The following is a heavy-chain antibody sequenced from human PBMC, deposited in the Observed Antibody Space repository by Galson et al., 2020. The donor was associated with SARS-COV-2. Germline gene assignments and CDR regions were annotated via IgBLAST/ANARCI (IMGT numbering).Heavy chain of an antibody. J-gene: IGHJ6*02. CDR3: AKDPQPTTYYYYAMDV. V-gene: IGHV3-23*01. Sequence: GESLKISCAASGFTFSTFAMSWVRRAPGKGLEWVSTISGSGVSTYYGDSVKGRFTISRDNSKNTLFLQMNSLRAEDTAVYYCAKDPQPTTYYYYAMDVWGQGTTVTVSS. CDR2: ISGSGVST. CDR1: GFTFSTFA. D-gene: IGHD5-12*01.